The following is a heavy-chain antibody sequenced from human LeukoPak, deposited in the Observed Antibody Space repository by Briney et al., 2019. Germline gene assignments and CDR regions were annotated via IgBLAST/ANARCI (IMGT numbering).Heavy chain of an antibody. Sequence: PGGSLRLSCAASGFKFDDFAMHWVRHAPGKGLEWVSGISRNSDNIVYADSVKGRFTISRDNAKNSLYLQMNSLRAEDMALYYCTKEGPIFREFDYWGQGTLVTVSS. CDR1: GFKFDDFA. CDR2: ISRNSDNI. D-gene: IGHD3-3*01. CDR3: TKEGPIFREFDY. V-gene: IGHV3-9*03. J-gene: IGHJ4*02.